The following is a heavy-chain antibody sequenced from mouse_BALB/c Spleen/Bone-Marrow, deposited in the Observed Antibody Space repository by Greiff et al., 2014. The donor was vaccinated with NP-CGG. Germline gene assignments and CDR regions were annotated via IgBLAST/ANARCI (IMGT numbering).Heavy chain of an antibody. CDR2: IRNKAYGDTT. CDR1: GFTFSDYY. V-gene: IGHV7-3*02. J-gene: IGHJ4*01. Sequence: DVQLQESGGGLVQPGGSLRLSCATSGFTFSDYYISWVRQPPGKAPEWVGFIRNKAYGDTTEYSASVKGRFTISRDNSQSILYLQMNTLRAEDSGTYYCATDIDYEGDGAGTMDYWGQGTSVTVSS. CDR3: ATDIDYEGDGAGTMDY. D-gene: IGHD2-4*01.